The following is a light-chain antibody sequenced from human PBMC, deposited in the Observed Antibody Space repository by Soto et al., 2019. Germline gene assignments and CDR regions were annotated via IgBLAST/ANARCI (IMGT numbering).Light chain of an antibody. CDR1: RTISSW. V-gene: IGKV1-5*03. Sequence: DIHMTQYPSTLSGSVGDRVTITCRASRTISSWLAWYQQKPGKAPKLLIYKASTLKSGVPSRFSGSGSGTEFTLTISSLQPDDFATYYCQHYDSYSEAFGQGTKVDI. J-gene: IGKJ1*01. CDR2: KAS. CDR3: QHYDSYSEA.